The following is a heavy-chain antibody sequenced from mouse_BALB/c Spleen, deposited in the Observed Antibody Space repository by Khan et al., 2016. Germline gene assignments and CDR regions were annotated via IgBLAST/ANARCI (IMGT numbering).Heavy chain of an antibody. CDR2: IRNKANGYTT. J-gene: IGHJ4*01. CDR3: ARDMEGYDDAMDY. V-gene: IGHV7-3*02. D-gene: IGHD2-2*01. Sequence: EVELVESGGGLVQPGGSLRLSCATSGFTFTDYYMSWVRQPPGKALEWLGFIRNKANGYTTENSASVKGRFTISRDNSQSILYLQMNTLRAEDSDTYYCARDMEGYDDAMDYWRQGTSVTVSS. CDR1: GFTFTDYY.